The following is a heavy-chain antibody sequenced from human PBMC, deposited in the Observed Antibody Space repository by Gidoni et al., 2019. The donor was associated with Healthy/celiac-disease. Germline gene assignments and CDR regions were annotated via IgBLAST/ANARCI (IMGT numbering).Heavy chain of an antibody. CDR2: INPNSGGT. V-gene: IGHV1-2*06. J-gene: IGHJ4*02. CDR1: GYTLTGYY. Sequence: QAQLVQSGAEVTKPGASVKVTCKASGYTLTGYYMHWVRQAPGQGLEWMGRINPNSGGTNYAQKFQGRVTMTRDTSISTAYMELSRLRSDDTAVYYCARRLPLYSSSWSGIDYWGQGTLVTVSS. CDR3: ARRLPLYSSSWSGIDY. D-gene: IGHD6-13*01.